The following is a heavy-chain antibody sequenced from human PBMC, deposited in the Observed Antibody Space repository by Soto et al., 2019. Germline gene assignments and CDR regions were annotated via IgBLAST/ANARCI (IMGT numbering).Heavy chain of an antibody. V-gene: IGHV1-69*08. CDR1: GGTFNSHT. J-gene: IGHJ6*02. Sequence: QVQLVQSGAELKKPGSSVKVSCEASGGTFNSHTIIAWVRQAPGQGPEWMGRIIPTLDIVDYAQKFQDRVTITADRPTNTAFMELRSLVSEDTAVYYGARDERGYNYVSDYGLDVWGQGTTVTVS. CDR3: ARDERGYNYVSDYGLDV. CDR2: IIPTLDIV. D-gene: IGHD5-18*01.